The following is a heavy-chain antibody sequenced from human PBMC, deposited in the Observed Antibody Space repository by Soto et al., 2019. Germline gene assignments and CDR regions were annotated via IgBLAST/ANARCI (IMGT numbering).Heavy chain of an antibody. CDR1: GGSISSGGYY. CDR3: ARDLYSSSWDEPYYGMDV. CDR2: IYYSGST. J-gene: IGHJ6*02. Sequence: TVSGGSISSGGYYWSWIRQHPGKGLEWIGYIYYSGSTYYNPSLKSRVTISVDTSKNQFSLKLSSVTAADTAVYYCARDLYSSSWDEPYYGMDVWGQGTTVTVSS. D-gene: IGHD6-13*01. V-gene: IGHV4-31*02.